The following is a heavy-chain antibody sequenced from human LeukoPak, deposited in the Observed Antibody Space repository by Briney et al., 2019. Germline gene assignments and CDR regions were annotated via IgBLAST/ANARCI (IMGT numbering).Heavy chain of an antibody. CDR1: GGTFSSYA. Sequence: GASVKVSCKASGGTFSSYAISWVRQAPGQGLGWMGGIIPIFGTANYAQKFQGRVTITADESTSTAYMELSSLRSEDTAVYYCAGLGGDSSGYALYFDYWGQGTLVTVSS. V-gene: IGHV1-69*13. CDR3: AGLGGDSSGYALYFDY. CDR2: IIPIFGTA. D-gene: IGHD3-22*01. J-gene: IGHJ4*02.